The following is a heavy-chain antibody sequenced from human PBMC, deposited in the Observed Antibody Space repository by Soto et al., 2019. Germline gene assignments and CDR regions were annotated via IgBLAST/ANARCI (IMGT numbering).Heavy chain of an antibody. D-gene: IGHD3-22*01. Sequence: PSETLSLTCAVSGGSISSGGYSWSWIRQPPGKGLEWIGYIYHSGSTYYNPSLKSRVTISVDRSKNQFSLKLSSVTAADTAVYYCARVTGYSTGAFDIWGQGTMVTVSS. CDR2: IYHSGST. V-gene: IGHV4-30-2*01. CDR3: ARVTGYSTGAFDI. CDR1: GGSISSGGYS. J-gene: IGHJ3*02.